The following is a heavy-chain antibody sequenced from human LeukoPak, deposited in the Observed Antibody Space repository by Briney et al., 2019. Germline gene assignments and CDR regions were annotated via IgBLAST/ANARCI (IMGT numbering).Heavy chain of an antibody. CDR2: MNPSVGG. Sequence: SETLSLTRAVYGGSFSAHYWSWIRQTPGKGLEWIGDMNPSVGGNYNPSLRSRVAISLDTSMNQFSLRLDSATAADTAVYFCARTGDTTFYYHYFDYWSPGALVTVSS. CDR1: GGSFSAHY. J-gene: IGHJ4*02. V-gene: IGHV4-34*01. D-gene: IGHD2/OR15-2a*01. CDR3: ARTGDTTFYYHYFDY.